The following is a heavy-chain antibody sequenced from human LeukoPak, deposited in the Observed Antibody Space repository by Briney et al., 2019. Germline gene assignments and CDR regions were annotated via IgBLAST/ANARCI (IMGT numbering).Heavy chain of an antibody. J-gene: IGHJ3*02. CDR3: ARRETPRPFDI. Sequence: SETLSLTCTVSGGSISSSRYYWGWIRQPPGKGLEWIGSIYYSGSTYYNPSLKSRVTISVDTSKNQFSLKLSSVTAADTAVYYCARRETPRPFDIWGQGTMVTVSS. CDR2: IYYSGST. D-gene: IGHD4-23*01. V-gene: IGHV4-39*01. CDR1: GGSISSSRYY.